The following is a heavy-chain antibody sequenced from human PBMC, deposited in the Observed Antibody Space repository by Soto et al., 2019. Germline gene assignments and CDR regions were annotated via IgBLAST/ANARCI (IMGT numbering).Heavy chain of an antibody. J-gene: IGHJ6*02. CDR2: IIPIFGTE. D-gene: IGHD3-16*01. CDR3: ARGGFGDYYYGMDV. V-gene: IGHV1-69*13. Sequence: GASVKVSCKASGGTFSSYAISWVRQAPVQGLEWMGGIIPIFGTENYAQKFQGRVTITADESTSTAYMELSSLRSEDTAVYYCARGGFGDYYYGMDVWGQGTTVTLSS. CDR1: GGTFSSYA.